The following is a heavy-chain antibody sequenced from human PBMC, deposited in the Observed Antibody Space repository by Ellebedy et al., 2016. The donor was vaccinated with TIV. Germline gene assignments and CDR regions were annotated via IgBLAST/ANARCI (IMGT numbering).Heavy chain of an antibody. CDR1: GGSIKSDPYY. V-gene: IGHV4-39*07. D-gene: IGHD6-13*01. CDR3: ARILPVSYSTAFDI. J-gene: IGHJ3*02. Sequence: MPSETLSLTCTVSGGSIKSDPYYWGWIRQPQGKGLEWVGSIYSSGLNFSSPSLKSRVTISVDTSTNQFSLSLSSVTAADTALYFCARILPVSYSTAFDIWGPGTMVTISS. CDR2: IYSSGLN.